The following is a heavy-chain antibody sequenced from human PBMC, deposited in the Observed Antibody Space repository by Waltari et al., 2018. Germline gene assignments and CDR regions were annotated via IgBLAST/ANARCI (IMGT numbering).Heavy chain of an antibody. J-gene: IGHJ5*02. CDR2: IYYSGST. Sequence: QLHLQESGPELVKPSETLYLTCTVSNVSFSSGAYYWGWLRQPPGKGPEWIGNIYYSGSTYYNPSLESRVAISVDTSKNQFFLSLTSVTAADAAIYYCARAECSTSSCFFVSGFDPWGQGIQVTVSS. CDR3: ARAECSTSSCFFVSGFDP. V-gene: IGHV4-39*01. D-gene: IGHD6-6*01. CDR1: NVSFSSGAYY.